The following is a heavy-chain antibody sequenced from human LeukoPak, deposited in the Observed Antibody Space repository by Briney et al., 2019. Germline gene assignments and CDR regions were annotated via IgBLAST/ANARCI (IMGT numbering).Heavy chain of an antibody. CDR1: GYTFTGYY. Sequence: ASVKVSCKASGYTFTGYYMHWVRQAPGQGLEWMGWINPNSGGTNYAQKFQGRVTMTRDTSISTAYMELSRLRSDDTAVYYCARGLDSSSWWRYYYYGLDVWGQRTTVTVSS. J-gene: IGHJ6*02. D-gene: IGHD6-13*01. V-gene: IGHV1-2*02. CDR2: INPNSGGT. CDR3: ARGLDSSSWWRYYYYGLDV.